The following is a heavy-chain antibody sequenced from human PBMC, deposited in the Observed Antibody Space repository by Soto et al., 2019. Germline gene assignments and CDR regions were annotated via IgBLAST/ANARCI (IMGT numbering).Heavy chain of an antibody. D-gene: IGHD2-15*01. CDR3: ARERYCSGGSCYSSRRNWFDP. Sequence: ASVKVSCKASGYTFTGYYMHWVRQAPGQGLEWMGWINPNSGGTNYAQKFQGWVTMTRDTSISTAYMELSRLRSDDTAVYYRARERYCSGGSCYSSRRNWFDPWGQGTLVTVSS. CDR1: GYTFTGYY. CDR2: INPNSGGT. V-gene: IGHV1-2*04. J-gene: IGHJ5*02.